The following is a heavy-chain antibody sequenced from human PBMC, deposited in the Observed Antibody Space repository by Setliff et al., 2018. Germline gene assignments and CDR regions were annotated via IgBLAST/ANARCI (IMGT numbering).Heavy chain of an antibody. CDR3: LRIRLVPHGHS. Sequence: SETLSLTCSVAGGSMTDFFWHWFRRPPGKGLEWIGYIYTKGGTNYSPSLKSRVTMSVDRSRNQFSLTLSSVSAADMAVYYCLRIRLVPHGHSWGQGTLVTVSS. V-gene: IGHV4-4*08. CDR1: GGSMTDFF. CDR2: IYTKGGT. J-gene: IGHJ4*02. D-gene: IGHD2-15*01.